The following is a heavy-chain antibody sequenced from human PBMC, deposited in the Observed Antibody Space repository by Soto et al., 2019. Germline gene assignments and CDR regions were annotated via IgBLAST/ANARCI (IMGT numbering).Heavy chain of an antibody. CDR1: GYTFPNYW. V-gene: IGHV5-51*01. CDR2: IYPCDSDT. D-gene: IGHD6-13*01. Sequence: GESLKISCTASGYTFPNYWIGLVRPMPGQGLEWMGIIYPCDSDTKYSPSFQGQVTIPADTSISTAFLQWTSLKAADTATYYCERRGQQAASDQYQYYIVGAWGQGTTVTVSS. J-gene: IGHJ6*02. CDR3: ERRGQQAASDQYQYYIVGA.